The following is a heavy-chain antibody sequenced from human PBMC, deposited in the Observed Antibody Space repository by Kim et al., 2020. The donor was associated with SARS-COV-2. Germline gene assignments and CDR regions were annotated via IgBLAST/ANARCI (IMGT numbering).Heavy chain of an antibody. V-gene: IGHV7-4-1*02. J-gene: IGHJ4*02. Sequence: TYAQRFTGRFVLSLDTSLSRAYLQISILKAEDTAVYYCARARFWFGVFDYWGQGTLVTVSS. CDR3: ARARFWFGVFDY. D-gene: IGHD3-10*01.